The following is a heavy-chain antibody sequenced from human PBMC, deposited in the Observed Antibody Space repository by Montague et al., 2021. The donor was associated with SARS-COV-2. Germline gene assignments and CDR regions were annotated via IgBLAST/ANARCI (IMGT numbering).Heavy chain of an antibody. CDR3: ARNPDRDLLTGTTNYGLGV. D-gene: IGHD1-7*01. CDR1: GVVELRRRS. CDR2: LLEKKT. J-gene: IGHJ6*04. Sequence: SETLSLTCTVSGVVELRRRSEEHTSELQSPLKLVCRLLLEKKTNYNPSLDSRVTIIIDKSKNQFSLKLTSVTPAYTAQYYCARNPDRDLLTGTTNYGLGVWGKGKKGIVS. V-gene: IGHV4-61*01.